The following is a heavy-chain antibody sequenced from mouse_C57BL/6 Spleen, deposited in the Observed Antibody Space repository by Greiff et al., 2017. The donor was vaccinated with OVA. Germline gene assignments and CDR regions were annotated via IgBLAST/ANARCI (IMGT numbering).Heavy chain of an antibody. CDR1: GFTFSDYG. D-gene: IGHD2-1*01. J-gene: IGHJ2*01. CDR3: ARKDLLFDYFDY. Sequence: EVMLVESGGGLVKPGGSLKLSCAASGFTFSDYGMHWVRQAPEKGLEWVAYISSGSSTIYYADTAKGRFTISRDNAKNTLFLQMTSLRSEDTAMYYCARKDLLFDYFDYWGQGTTLTVSS. CDR2: ISSGSSTI. V-gene: IGHV5-17*01.